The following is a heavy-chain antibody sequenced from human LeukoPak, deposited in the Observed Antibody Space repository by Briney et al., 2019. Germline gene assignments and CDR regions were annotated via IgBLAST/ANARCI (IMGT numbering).Heavy chain of an antibody. J-gene: IGHJ4*02. CDR2: IYSGGST. Sequence: PGGSLRLSCAASGFTVSSNYMSWVRQAPGKGLEWVSVIYSGGSTYYADSVKGRFTISRDNSKNTLYLQMNSLRAEDTAVYYCARLYDILTGYYTQPGLSSLDYWGQGTLVTVSS. CDR1: GFTVSSNY. CDR3: ARLYDILTGYYTQPGLSSLDY. V-gene: IGHV3-53*01. D-gene: IGHD3-9*01.